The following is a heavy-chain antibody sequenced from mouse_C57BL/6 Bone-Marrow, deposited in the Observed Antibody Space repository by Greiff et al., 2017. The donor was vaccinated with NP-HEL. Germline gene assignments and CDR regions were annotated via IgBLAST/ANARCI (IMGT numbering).Heavy chain of an antibody. V-gene: IGHV5-6*02. CDR2: ISSGGSYT. CDR3: ARRYYYGSSYGAMDY. Sequence: DVKLVESGGDLVKPGGSLKLSCAASGFTFSSYGMSWVRQTPDKRLEWVATISSGGSYTYYPDSVKGRFTISRENAKNTLYLQMSSLKSEDTAMYYCARRYYYGSSYGAMDYWGQGTSVTVSS. J-gene: IGHJ4*01. D-gene: IGHD1-1*01. CDR1: GFTFSSYG.